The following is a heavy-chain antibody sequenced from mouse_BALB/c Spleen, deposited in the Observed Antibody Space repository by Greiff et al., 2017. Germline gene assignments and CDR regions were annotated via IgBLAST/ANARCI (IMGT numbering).Heavy chain of an antibody. CDR1: GFTFTDYY. J-gene: IGHJ3*01. CDR3: ARAFAY. Sequence: EVLLVESGGGLVQPGGSLRLSCATSGFTFTDYYMSWVRQPPGKALEWLGFIRNKANGYTTEYSASVKGRFTISRDNSQSILYLQMNTLRAEDSATYYCARAFAYWGQGTLVTVSA. CDR2: IRNKANGYTT. V-gene: IGHV7-3*02.